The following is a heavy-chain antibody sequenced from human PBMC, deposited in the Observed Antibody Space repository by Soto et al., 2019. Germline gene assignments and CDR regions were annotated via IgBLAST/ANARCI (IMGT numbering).Heavy chain of an antibody. CDR2: IWWDGSNS. J-gene: IGHJ6*02. CDR1: GFIFSSYG. D-gene: IGHD4-17*01. V-gene: IGHV3-33*01. CDR3: ARRAYGAYGMDV. Sequence: PGGSLRLSCAASGFIFSSYGMHWVRQAPGKGLEWVAVIWWDGSNSYYADSMQGRFTISRDNSKNTLYLQMNSLRAEDTGVYYCARRAYGAYGMDVSGPGTIVTVSS.